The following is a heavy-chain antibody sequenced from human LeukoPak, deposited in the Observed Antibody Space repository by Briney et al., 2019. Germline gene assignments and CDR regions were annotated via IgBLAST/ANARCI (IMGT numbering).Heavy chain of an antibody. J-gene: IGHJ4*02. D-gene: IGHD3-22*01. Sequence: SETLSLTCTVSGGSISSSSYYWGWIRQPPGKGLEWIGIIYYSGSTSYNPSLKSRVTISIDTSKNQFSLKLSSVTAADTAVYYCAGPLLTYYSDSSAYSWGQGALVTVSS. CDR3: AGPLLTYYSDSSAYS. CDR1: GGSISSSSYY. V-gene: IGHV4-39*01. CDR2: IYYSGST.